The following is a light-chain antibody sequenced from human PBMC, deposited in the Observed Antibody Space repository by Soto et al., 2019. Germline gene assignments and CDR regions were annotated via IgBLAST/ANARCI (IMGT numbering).Light chain of an antibody. CDR2: EVS. CDR1: GXDIGFYNY. V-gene: IGLV2-14*01. CDR3: SSYTSSSTL. Sequence: QSALTQPASVSGPPGQSITISCTGTGXDIGFYNYVSWYQQHPGKAPKLLIYEVSNRPSGVSNRFSGSKSGNTASLTISGLQAEDEADYYCSSYTSSSTLFGTGTKVTVL. J-gene: IGLJ1*01.